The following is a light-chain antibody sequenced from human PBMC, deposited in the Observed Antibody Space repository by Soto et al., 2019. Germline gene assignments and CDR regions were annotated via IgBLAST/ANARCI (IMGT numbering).Light chain of an antibody. V-gene: IGKV3-15*01. Sequence: IVMTQSPATLSVSPGERATLSCMASQNIYSNVAWYQQRPGQAPRLLIYRASTRAPGIPARFSGSGSGTDFTLTISSPEPEDFAVYYCQQRSNWPINFGQGTRLEIK. CDR3: QQRSNWPIN. CDR1: QNIYSN. J-gene: IGKJ5*01. CDR2: RAS.